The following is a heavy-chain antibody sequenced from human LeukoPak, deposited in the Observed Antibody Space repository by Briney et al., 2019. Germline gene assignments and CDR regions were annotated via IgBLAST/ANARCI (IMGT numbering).Heavy chain of an antibody. CDR2: ISSDGSDK. D-gene: IGHD3/OR15-3a*01. CDR3: AREGTVRDAFDT. J-gene: IGHJ3*02. CDR1: GFTFSYYA. Sequence: GGSLSLSCAASGFTFSYYAMHWVRQAPGKGLEWVAFISSDGSDKYYADSMKGRFTISRDNSKNTLYLQMTSLRGEDTAMYYCAREGTVRDAFDTWGQGTMVTVSS. V-gene: IGHV3-30-3*01.